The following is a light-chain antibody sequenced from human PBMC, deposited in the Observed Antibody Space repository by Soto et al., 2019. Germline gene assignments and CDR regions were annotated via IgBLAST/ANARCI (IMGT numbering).Light chain of an antibody. CDR3: EQYNKWVT. Sequence: EIVMTQSPATPSVSPGETATLSCRASQTVGSNLAWYQQKRGQTPRLLIYGASTRATGIPARFSGSGSGTEFTLTISSLQSEDFEVYYCEQYNKWVTFGPGTRVDIK. J-gene: IGKJ3*01. CDR1: QTVGSN. V-gene: IGKV3-15*01. CDR2: GAS.